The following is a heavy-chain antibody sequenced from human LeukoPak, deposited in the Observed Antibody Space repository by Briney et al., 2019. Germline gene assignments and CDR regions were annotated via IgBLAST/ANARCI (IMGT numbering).Heavy chain of an antibody. CDR1: GFTFSSYW. Sequence: PGGSLRLSCAASGFTFSSYWMSWVRQAPGKGLEWVANIKQDGSEKYYVDSVKGRFTISRDNAKNSLYLQMNSLRAGDTAVYYCARTMMGSRYYYGMDVWGQGTTVTVSS. CDR2: IKQDGSEK. D-gene: IGHD3-22*01. J-gene: IGHJ6*02. CDR3: ARTMMGSRYYYGMDV. V-gene: IGHV3-7*01.